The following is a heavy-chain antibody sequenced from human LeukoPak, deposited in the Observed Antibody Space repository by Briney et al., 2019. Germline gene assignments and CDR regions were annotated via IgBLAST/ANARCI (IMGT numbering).Heavy chain of an antibody. CDR3: ARQYNWNYDNWFDP. J-gene: IGHJ5*02. Sequence: ASVKVSCKASGYTFTAYYMHCVRQAPGQGLKWMGWINPNSGGTNCAQKFQGRVTMTRDTSISTAYMGLSRLRSDDPAVYYCARQYNWNYDNWFDPWGQGTLVTVSS. CDR2: INPNSGGT. V-gene: IGHV1-2*02. CDR1: GYTFTAYY. D-gene: IGHD1-7*01.